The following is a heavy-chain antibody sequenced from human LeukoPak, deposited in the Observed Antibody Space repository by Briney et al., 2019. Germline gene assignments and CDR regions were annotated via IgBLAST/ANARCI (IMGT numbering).Heavy chain of an antibody. J-gene: IGHJ4*02. V-gene: IGHV3-9*01. Sequence: GGSLRLSCAASGFTFDDYAMHWVRQAPGKGLEWVSGISWNSGSIGYADSVKGRFTISRDNAKNSLYLQMNSLRAEDTALCYCAKGDDSSGYYYSFDCWGQGTLVTVSS. D-gene: IGHD3-22*01. CDR2: ISWNSGSI. CDR1: GFTFDDYA. CDR3: AKGDDSSGYYYSFDC.